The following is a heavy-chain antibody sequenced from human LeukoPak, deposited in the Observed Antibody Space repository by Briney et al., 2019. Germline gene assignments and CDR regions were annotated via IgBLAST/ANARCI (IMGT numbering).Heavy chain of an antibody. Sequence: GASVKVSCKASGYTFTSYAMNWVRQAPGQGLEWMGWINTNTGNPTYAQGFTGRFVFSLDTSVSTAYLQISSLKAEDTAVYYCARAATTSGSYYSWFDPWGQGTLVTVSS. CDR2: INTNTGNP. CDR1: GYTFTSYA. V-gene: IGHV7-4-1*02. D-gene: IGHD1-26*01. J-gene: IGHJ5*02. CDR3: ARAATTSGSYYSWFDP.